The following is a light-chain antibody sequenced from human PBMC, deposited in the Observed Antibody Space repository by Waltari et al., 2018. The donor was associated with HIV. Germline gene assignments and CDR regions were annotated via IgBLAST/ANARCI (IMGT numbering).Light chain of an antibody. Sequence: QSALTQPSSVSGSPGQSTTISRPGTSSSIGRYHYVSWYPQHPGKAPKLMIYDVSSRPSGVSNRFSGSKSGNTASLTISGLQAEDETDYYCSSYTSSSSWVFGGGTKLTVL. CDR3: SSYTSSSSWV. CDR1: SSSIGRYHY. CDR2: DVS. V-gene: IGLV2-14*03. J-gene: IGLJ3*02.